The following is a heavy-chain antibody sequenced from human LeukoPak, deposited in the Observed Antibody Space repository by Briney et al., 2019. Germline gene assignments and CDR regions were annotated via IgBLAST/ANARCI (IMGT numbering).Heavy chain of an antibody. CDR2: IGSSGSPT. J-gene: IGHJ6*02. Sequence: GGSLRLSCAASGFAFSSYSMNWVRRAPGKGLEWISYIGSSGSPTHYADSVGGRFTISRDNAKNSLYLQMNSLRDEDTAVYFCARRPYSDTSGRISDVWGQGTTVTVSS. CDR1: GFAFSSYS. CDR3: ARRPYSDTSGRISDV. V-gene: IGHV3-48*02. D-gene: IGHD3-22*01.